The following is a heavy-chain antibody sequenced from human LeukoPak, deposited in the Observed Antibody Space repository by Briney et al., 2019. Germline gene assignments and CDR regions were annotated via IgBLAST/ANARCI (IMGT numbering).Heavy chain of an antibody. V-gene: IGHV4-4*02. CDR2: MYLSGTT. CDR1: GDSINSLDL. D-gene: IGHD3-22*01. Sequence: SETLSLTCTVSGDSINSLDLWSWVGQPPGKGLEWIGEMYLSGTTHSNPSVKSRVTISIDKSKNQFFLNLSSVTAADTAVYYCAGLVGRYSSGLYYYYFDYWGQGTLVTVSS. CDR3: AGLVGRYSSGLYYYYFDY. J-gene: IGHJ4*02.